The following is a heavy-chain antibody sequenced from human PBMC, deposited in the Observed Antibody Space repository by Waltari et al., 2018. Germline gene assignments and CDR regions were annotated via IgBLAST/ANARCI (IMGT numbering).Heavy chain of an antibody. Sequence: QVQLVESGGGVVQPGGSLRLSCAASGFSLSSYAIFWVRQAPGKGLEWVSRIMYDGTSKNHADSVRGRFTISRDSSKVYLEMESLRPEDKAIYYCARGPGGYSGFFDYWGQGILVTVSS. D-gene: IGHD5-12*01. V-gene: IGHV3-33*08. CDR3: ARGPGGYSGFFDY. CDR1: GFSLSSYA. J-gene: IGHJ4*02. CDR2: IMYDGTSK.